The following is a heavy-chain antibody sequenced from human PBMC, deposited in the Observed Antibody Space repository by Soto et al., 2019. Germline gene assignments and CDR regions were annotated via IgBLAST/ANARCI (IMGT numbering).Heavy chain of an antibody. CDR3: ARSGHTFVGVV. Sequence: PSETLSFTCTVSGASMCDYYGSWIRQSPGKGLEHIGYLHYSGSANYNPSLKSRVTISMDTSKNQFFLKLSSVTAADTAIYYCARSGHTFVGVVWGQGIPVTVSS. CDR1: GASMCDYY. CDR2: LHYSGSA. J-gene: IGHJ4*02. D-gene: IGHD3-16*01. V-gene: IGHV4-59*01.